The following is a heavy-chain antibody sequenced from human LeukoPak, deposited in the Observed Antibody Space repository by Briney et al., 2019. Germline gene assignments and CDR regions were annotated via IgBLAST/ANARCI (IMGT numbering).Heavy chain of an antibody. V-gene: IGHV3-15*01. CDR1: GFSFNNAW. Sequence: GGSLRLSCAASGFSFNNAWMSWVRQAPGKGLEWVGHIKCKSDGGTTDYAAPVKGRFTISRDDSKNTLYLQMNSLKTEDTAVYYCTTERSQRPYSSLHFDYWGQGTLVTVSS. D-gene: IGHD6-13*01. CDR2: IKCKSDGGTT. J-gene: IGHJ4*02. CDR3: TTERSQRPYSSLHFDY.